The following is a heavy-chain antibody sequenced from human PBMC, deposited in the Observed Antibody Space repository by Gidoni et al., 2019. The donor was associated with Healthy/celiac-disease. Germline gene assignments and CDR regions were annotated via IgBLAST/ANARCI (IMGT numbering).Heavy chain of an antibody. CDR2: IYTSGST. Sequence: QVQLQESGPGLVKPSQTLSPTCTVSGGSISSGSYYWSWIRQPAGKGLEWIGRIYTSGSTNYNPSLKSRVTMSVDTSKNQFSLKLSSVTAADTAVYYCARTGEEGYDFHRAFDIWGQGTMVTVSS. D-gene: IGHD5-12*01. CDR3: ARTGEEGYDFHRAFDI. V-gene: IGHV4-61*02. CDR1: GGSISSGSYY. J-gene: IGHJ3*02.